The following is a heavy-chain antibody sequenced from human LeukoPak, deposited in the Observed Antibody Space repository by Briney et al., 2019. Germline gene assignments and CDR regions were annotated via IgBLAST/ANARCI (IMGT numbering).Heavy chain of an antibody. CDR2: ISGTGKST. D-gene: IGHD5-24*01. Sequence: GGSLRLSCAASGFTFSSYTLNWVRRAPGEGLEWVSGISGTGKSTYYADSVKGLFAISRYNSKNTLYLQINSLRADDTAVYYCAKPPIERHRYFDFWGPGTLVTVSS. V-gene: IGHV3-23*01. CDR3: AKPPIERHRYFDF. CDR1: GFTFSSYT. J-gene: IGHJ4*02.